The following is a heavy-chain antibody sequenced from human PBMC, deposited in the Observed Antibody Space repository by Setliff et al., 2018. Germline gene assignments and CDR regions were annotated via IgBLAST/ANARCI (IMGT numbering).Heavy chain of an antibody. CDR2: IWNDGSTK. CDR3: ARDRGSGSYFLRYFDY. V-gene: IGHV3-33*01. D-gene: IGHD1-26*01. CDR1: RFTFSNYG. Sequence: PGGSLRLSCVASRFTFSNYGMHWVRQAPGKGLEWVTLIWNDGSTKFYGDSVKGRFTISRDNSKNTLYLQMDTLRAEDTAVYYCARDRGSGSYFLRYFDYWGQGTLVTVSS. J-gene: IGHJ4*02.